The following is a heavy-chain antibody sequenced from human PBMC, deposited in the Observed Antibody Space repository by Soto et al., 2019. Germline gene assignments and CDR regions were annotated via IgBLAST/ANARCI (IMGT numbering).Heavy chain of an antibody. J-gene: IGHJ3*02. Sequence: QVHLVQSGAEVKRPGASEMVSCKASGYSFTTYGVNWVRQAPGQGLEWMGWSSADQGDTNYAQKFQGRGTMTTDISTTTAYMELRSLRSADTAVYYCATWGGANSDGGAYPHDAFDIWGQGTLVTVSS. CDR3: ATWGGANSDGGAYPHDAFDI. D-gene: IGHD1-26*01. CDR2: SSADQGDT. V-gene: IGHV1-18*01. CDR1: GYSFTTYG.